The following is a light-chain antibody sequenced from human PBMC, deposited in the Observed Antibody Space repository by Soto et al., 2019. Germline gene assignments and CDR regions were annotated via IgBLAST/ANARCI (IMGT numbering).Light chain of an antibody. CDR2: GAS. V-gene: IGKV3-20*01. CDR3: XXYGSSPLT. Sequence: EIVLTQSPGTLSLSPGERATLSCRASQSVSSSYLAWYQQKPGQAPRLLIYGASSRATGIPDRFSGSGSGTDXTLTIXRXXPEXFAVYXXXXYGSSPLTFGGGTKVEIK. J-gene: IGKJ4*01. CDR1: QSVSSSY.